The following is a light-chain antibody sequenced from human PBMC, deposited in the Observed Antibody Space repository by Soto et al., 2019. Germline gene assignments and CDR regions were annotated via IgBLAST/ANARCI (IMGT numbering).Light chain of an antibody. Sequence: EIVLTQSPGTLSLSPGERATLSCRASQSVSSSYLAWYQQKPGQAPRLLIYGASSRATGIPDRFSGSGSGTDFTLTIRRLEPEDFAVYYCQQYVSSPPWTFGQGTKVVIK. CDR3: QQYVSSPPWT. V-gene: IGKV3-20*01. CDR1: QSVSSSY. J-gene: IGKJ1*01. CDR2: GAS.